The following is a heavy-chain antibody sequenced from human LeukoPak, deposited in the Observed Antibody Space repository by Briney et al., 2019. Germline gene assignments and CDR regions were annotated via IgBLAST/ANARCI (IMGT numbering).Heavy chain of an antibody. CDR2: IHYSGST. D-gene: IGHD2-15*01. CDR3: ARDSRYCSGDSCFSDAFDI. V-gene: IGHV4-59*01. J-gene: IGHJ3*02. CDR1: GGSFSGYY. Sequence: SETLSLTCAVYGGSFSGYYWSWIRQPPGKGLEWIGYIHYSGSTNYNSSLKSRVTTSVDTSKNQFSLKLTSVTAADTAVYYCARDSRYCSGDSCFSDAFDIWGQGAMVTVSS.